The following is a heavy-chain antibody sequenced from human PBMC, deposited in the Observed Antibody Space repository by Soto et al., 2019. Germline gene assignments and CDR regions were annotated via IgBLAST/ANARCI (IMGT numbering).Heavy chain of an antibody. CDR3: ARVFVVVPADTILYYYGMDV. CDR2: IIPIFGTA. J-gene: IGHJ6*02. V-gene: IGHV1-69*13. CDR1: GGTFSSYA. D-gene: IGHD2-2*01. Sequence: AASVKVSCKASGGTFSSYAISWVRQAPGQGLEWMGGIIPIFGTANYAQKFQGRVTITADESTSTAYMELGSLRSEDTAVYYCARVFVVVPADTILYYYGMDVWGQGTTVTVSS.